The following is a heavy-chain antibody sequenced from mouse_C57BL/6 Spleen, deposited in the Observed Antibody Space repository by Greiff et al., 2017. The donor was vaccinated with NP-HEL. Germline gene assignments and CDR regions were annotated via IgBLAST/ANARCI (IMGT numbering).Heavy chain of an antibody. Sequence: VQLQQSGPGLVQPSQSLSITCTVSGFSLTSYGVHWVRQSPGKGLEWLGVIWSGGSTDYNAAFISRLSISKDISKSQVFFKMNSLQADDTAIDYGAGGITTVGVFGCWGKGTTLTVA. CDR1: GFSLTSYG. D-gene: IGHD1-1*01. CDR2: IWSGGST. V-gene: IGHV2-2*01. CDR3: AGGITTVGVFGC. J-gene: IGHJ2*01.